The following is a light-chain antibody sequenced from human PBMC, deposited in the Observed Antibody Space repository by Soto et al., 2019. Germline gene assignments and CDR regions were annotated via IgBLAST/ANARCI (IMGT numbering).Light chain of an antibody. CDR3: QQRLSWPST. CDR2: DSS. V-gene: IGKV3-11*01. CDR1: ESGRYE. J-gene: IGKJ5*01. Sequence: EAVLTQSQATLSFSPGERATLSGRARESGRYELGWYQQKPGQAPRLLIFDSSNRATGIPARFSGSGYGTEFTLSISSLEPEDFAVSYCQQRLSWPSTFGQGTRLEI.